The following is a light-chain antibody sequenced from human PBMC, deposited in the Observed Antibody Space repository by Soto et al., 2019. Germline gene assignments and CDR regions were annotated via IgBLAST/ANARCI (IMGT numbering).Light chain of an antibody. J-gene: IGLJ2*01. CDR1: SSDVGSYNL. CDR3: SSYAGPTTFVV. Sequence: QSALTQPASVSGSPGQSITISCTGSSSDVGSYNLVSWFQQHPGKAPKLMIQEDYKRSSGVPNRFSGSKSGNTASLTISGLQAEDEADYYGSSYAGPTTFVVFGGGTKLTVL. CDR2: EDY. V-gene: IGLV2-23*02.